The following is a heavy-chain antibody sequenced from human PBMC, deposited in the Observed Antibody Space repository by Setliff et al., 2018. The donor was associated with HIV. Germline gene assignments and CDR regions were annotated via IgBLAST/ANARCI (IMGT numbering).Heavy chain of an antibody. D-gene: IGHD3-3*01. CDR1: GGPISSYY. CDR3: TRGPEGVAGGDY. J-gene: IGHJ4*03. V-gene: IGHV4-59*01. CDR2: IYYSGRT. Sequence: SETLSLTCSVSGGPISSYYWSWIRQPPGKGLEWIGYIYYSGRTNYNPSLKSRVTISVDRSKRQFSLNLSSVTAADTAIYYCTRGPEGVAGGDYWGQGTMVTVSS.